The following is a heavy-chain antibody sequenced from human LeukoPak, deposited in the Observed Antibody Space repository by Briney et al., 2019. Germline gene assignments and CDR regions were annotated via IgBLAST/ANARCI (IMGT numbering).Heavy chain of an antibody. Sequence: PSETLSLTCNVSGGSISSFYWSWIRQPPGQGLGWIGYIYYTGSTDSNPSLRSRVTISIDTSKNQFSLKLSSVTAADTAVYYCARGDRYSSSWPFDYWGQGTLVTVSS. CDR1: GGSISSFY. J-gene: IGHJ4*02. CDR2: IYYTGST. V-gene: IGHV4-59*12. CDR3: ARGDRYSSSWPFDY. D-gene: IGHD6-13*01.